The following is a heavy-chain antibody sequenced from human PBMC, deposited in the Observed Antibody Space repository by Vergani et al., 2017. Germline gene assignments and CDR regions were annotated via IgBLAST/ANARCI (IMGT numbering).Heavy chain of an antibody. J-gene: IGHJ4*02. Sequence: QVQLVQSGAEVKKPGASVKVSCKASGYTFTGYYMHWVRQAPGQGLEWMGWINPNSGGTNYAQKFQGLGTMTRDTSISTAYMELSRLRSDDTAVYYCAREGAEGYYDSSGYYGHWGQGTLVTVSS. CDR2: INPNSGGT. D-gene: IGHD3-22*01. V-gene: IGHV1-2*02. CDR3: AREGAEGYYDSSGYYGH. CDR1: GYTFTGYY.